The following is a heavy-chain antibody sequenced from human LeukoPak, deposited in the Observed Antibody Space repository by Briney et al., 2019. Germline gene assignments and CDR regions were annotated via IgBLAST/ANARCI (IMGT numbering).Heavy chain of an antibody. Sequence: GGSLRLSCAASGFTFSSYAMSWVRQAPGEGLEWVSAISGSGGSTYYADSVKGRFTISRDNSKNTLYLQMNSLRAEDTAVYYCAKVATAYGSGTIDYFDYWSQGTLVTVSS. CDR1: GFTFSSYA. V-gene: IGHV3-23*01. J-gene: IGHJ4*02. D-gene: IGHD3-10*01. CDR2: ISGSGGST. CDR3: AKVATAYGSGTIDYFDY.